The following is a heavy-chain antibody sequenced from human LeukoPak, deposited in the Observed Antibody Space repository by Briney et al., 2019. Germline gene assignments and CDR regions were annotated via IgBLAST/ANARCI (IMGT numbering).Heavy chain of an antibody. CDR2: ISYDGSNK. J-gene: IGHJ4*02. Sequence: GRSLRLSCAASGFTFSSYAMHWVRQAPGKGLEWVAVISYDGSNKYYADSVKGRFTISRDNSKNTLYLQMNGLRAEDTAVYYCATDGRTGYFRYYFDYWGQGTLVTVSS. CDR3: ATDGRTGYFRYYFDY. CDR1: GFTFSSYA. D-gene: IGHD3/OR15-3a*01. V-gene: IGHV3-30*01.